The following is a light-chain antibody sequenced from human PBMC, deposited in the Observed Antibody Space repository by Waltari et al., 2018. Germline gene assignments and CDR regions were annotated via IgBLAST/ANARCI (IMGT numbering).Light chain of an antibody. CDR3: QSYDSSLSGWV. V-gene: IGLV1-40*01. CDR2: GNN. CDR1: SSNIGAASD. Sequence: QSVLTQPPSVSGAPGQRVTISCTGSSSNIGAASDVHWYPQLPGTAPKLLIYGNNNRPSGVPDRCSAAKAGTSASLAITGLQAEDEADYYRQSYDSSLSGWVFGGRTKLTVL. J-gene: IGLJ3*02.